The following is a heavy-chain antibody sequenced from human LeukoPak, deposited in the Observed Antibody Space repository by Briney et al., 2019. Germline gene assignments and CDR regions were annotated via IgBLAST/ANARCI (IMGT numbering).Heavy chain of an antibody. CDR2: INHNGSVN. V-gene: IGHV3-7*03. Sequence: PGGSLTLSCAASGFTFSSYWMNWARQAPGKGLEWVASINHNGSVNYYVDSVKGRFTTSRDNAKNSLYLQMSNLRAEDTAVYFCARGGGLDVWGQGATVTVSS. CDR3: ARGGGLDV. CDR1: GFTFSSYW. D-gene: IGHD3-16*01. J-gene: IGHJ6*02.